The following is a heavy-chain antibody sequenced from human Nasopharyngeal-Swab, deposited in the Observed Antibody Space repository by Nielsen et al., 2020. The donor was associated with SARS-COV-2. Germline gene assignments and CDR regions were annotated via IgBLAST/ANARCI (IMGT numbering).Heavy chain of an antibody. CDR3: ARGQPTPHYYYYGMDV. CDR1: GFTFSSYG. CDR2: IWYDGSNK. Sequence: GGSLRLSCAASGFTFSSYGMHWVRQAPGKGLEWVAVIWYDGSNKYYADSVKGRFTISRDNSKNTLYLQMNSLRAEDTAVYYCARGQPTPHYYYYGMDVWGQGTTVTVSS. V-gene: IGHV3-33*01. J-gene: IGHJ6*02. D-gene: IGHD2-15*01.